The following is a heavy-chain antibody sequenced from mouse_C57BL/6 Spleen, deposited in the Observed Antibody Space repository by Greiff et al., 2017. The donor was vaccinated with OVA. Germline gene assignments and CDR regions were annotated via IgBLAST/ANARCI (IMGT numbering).Heavy chain of an antibody. CDR3: ARSITTAYYAMDY. CDR2: IYPGDGDT. D-gene: IGHD1-2*01. V-gene: IGHV1-82*01. Sequence: VQVVESGPELVKPGASVKISCKASGYAFSSSWMNWVKQRPGKGLEWIGRIYPGDGDTNYNGKFKGKATLTADKSSSTAYMQLSSLTSEDSAVYFCARSITTAYYAMDYWGQGTSVTVSS. CDR1: GYAFSSSW. J-gene: IGHJ4*01.